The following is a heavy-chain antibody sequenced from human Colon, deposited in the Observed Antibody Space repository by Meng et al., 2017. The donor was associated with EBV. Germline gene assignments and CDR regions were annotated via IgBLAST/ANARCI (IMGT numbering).Heavy chain of an antibody. CDR1: GVSISSNIR. CDR2: IDDSGST. V-gene: IGHV4-4*02. CDR3: ARGKQDAWELLAY. D-gene: IGHD1-26*01. J-gene: IGHJ4*02. Sequence: GQFAGSGPGLVKPSGTLALTCCVSGVSISSNIRWTWVRQPPGKGLEWIGDIDDSGSTNYNPSLNSRISISLDKSKNHFSLKVNSVTAADTAVYYCARGKQDAWELLAYWGQGALVTVSS.